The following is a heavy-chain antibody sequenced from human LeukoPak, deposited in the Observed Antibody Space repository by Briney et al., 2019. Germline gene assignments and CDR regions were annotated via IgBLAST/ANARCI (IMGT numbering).Heavy chain of an antibody. Sequence: SETLSLTCTVSGGSISSYYWSWIRQHPGKGLEWIGYIYYSGSTYYNPSLKSRVTISVDTSKNQFSLKLSSVTAADTAVYYCARKIVVPAAIRGNNWFDPWGQGTLVTVSS. CDR2: IYYSGST. CDR1: GGSISSYY. J-gene: IGHJ5*02. D-gene: IGHD2-2*02. V-gene: IGHV4-59*06. CDR3: ARKIVVPAAIRGNNWFDP.